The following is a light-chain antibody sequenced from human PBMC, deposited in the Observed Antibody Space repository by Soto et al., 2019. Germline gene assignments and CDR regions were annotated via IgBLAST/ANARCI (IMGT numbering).Light chain of an antibody. CDR2: GAS. V-gene: IGKV3-15*01. CDR3: QQYNNWWT. CDR1: QSVSSN. Sequence: EIVMTQSPATLSVSPGERATLSCRASQSVSSNLAWYQQKPGQAPRLLIYGASTRATGIPARFSGSGSGTEFTLTISSLQSEDCAVSYCQQYNNWWTFGQGTKVEIK. J-gene: IGKJ1*01.